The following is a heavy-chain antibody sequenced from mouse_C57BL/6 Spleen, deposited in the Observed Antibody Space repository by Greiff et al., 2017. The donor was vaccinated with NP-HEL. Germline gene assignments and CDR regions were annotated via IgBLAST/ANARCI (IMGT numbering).Heavy chain of an antibody. V-gene: IGHV1-50*01. Sequence: VQLQQPGAELVKPGASVKLSCKASGYTFTSYWMQWVKQRPGQGLEWIGEIDPSDSYTNYNQKFKGKATLTVDTSSSTAYMQLSSLTSEDSAVYYCARRHKGFAYWGQGTLVTVSA. D-gene: IGHD3-2*01. J-gene: IGHJ3*01. CDR2: IDPSDSYT. CDR3: ARRHKGFAY. CDR1: GYTFTSYW.